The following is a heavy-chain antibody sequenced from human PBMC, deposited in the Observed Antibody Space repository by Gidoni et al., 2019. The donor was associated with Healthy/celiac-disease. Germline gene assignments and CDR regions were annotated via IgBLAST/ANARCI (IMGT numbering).Heavy chain of an antibody. CDR1: GFTFSRYA. Sequence: EVQLLESWGCLVQPCVYLRLSCAASGFTFSRYAMSWVSHAPGKGLEWVSDISGSGGRTYYADSVKGRFTISRDNSKNKMYMQMNSRRAEDTAVYYCAKTYSSSSPYYFDYWGQGTLVTVSS. CDR3: AKTYSSSSPYYFDY. V-gene: IGHV3-23*01. D-gene: IGHD6-6*01. J-gene: IGHJ4*02. CDR2: ISGSGGRT.